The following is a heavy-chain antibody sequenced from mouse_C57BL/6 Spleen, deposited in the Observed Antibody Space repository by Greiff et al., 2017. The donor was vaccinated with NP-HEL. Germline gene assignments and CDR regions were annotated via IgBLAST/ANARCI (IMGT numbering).Heavy chain of an antibody. CDR1: GFTFSSYA. D-gene: IGHD1-1*01. Sequence: EVQGVESGGGLVKPGGSLKLSCAASGFTFSSYAMSWVRQTPEKRLEWVATISDGGSYTYYPDNVKGRFTISRDNAKNNLYLQMSHLKSEDTAMYYCAREGAYYGSSPRYFDVWGTGTTVTVSS. V-gene: IGHV5-4*01. CDR3: AREGAYYGSSPRYFDV. CDR2: ISDGGSYT. J-gene: IGHJ1*03.